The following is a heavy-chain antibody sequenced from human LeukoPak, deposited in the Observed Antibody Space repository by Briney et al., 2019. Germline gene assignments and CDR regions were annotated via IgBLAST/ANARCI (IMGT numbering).Heavy chain of an antibody. V-gene: IGHV3-74*01. Sequence: PGGSLRLSCAASGFALSTYWMHWVRQAPGKGLVWVSLINSDGSNTLYADSAKGRFTISRDTAKNTLYLEMNRLRADDTAVYYCARAGSGSSYDCWGQGTLVTVSS. CDR3: ARAGSGSSYDC. D-gene: IGHD3-10*01. CDR1: GFALSTYW. CDR2: INSDGSNT. J-gene: IGHJ4*02.